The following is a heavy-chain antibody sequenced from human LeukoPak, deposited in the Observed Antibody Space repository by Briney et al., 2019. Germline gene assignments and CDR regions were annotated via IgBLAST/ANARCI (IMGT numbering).Heavy chain of an antibody. V-gene: IGHV4-34*01. CDR2: INHSGST. J-gene: IGHJ3*02. D-gene: IGHD4-23*01. CDR1: GGSFSGYY. Sequence: SATLSLTCAVYGGSFSGYYWSWIRQPPEKGLEWIGEINHSGSTNYTPSLKSRVTISVDTSKNQFSLKLSSVTAADTAVYYCARDYGGWAFDIWGQGTMVTVSS. CDR3: ARDYGGWAFDI.